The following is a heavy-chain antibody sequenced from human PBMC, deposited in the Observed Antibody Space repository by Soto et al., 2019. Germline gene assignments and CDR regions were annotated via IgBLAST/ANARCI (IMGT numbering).Heavy chain of an antibody. Sequence: ASVKVSCKASGYTFTSYGISWVRQAPGQGLEWMGWISAYNGNTNYAQKLQGRVTMTTDTSTSTAYMELRSLRSDDTAVYYCARAGFCSSTSSCVCRGSGYYFYGMDVWG. D-gene: IGHD2-2*01. CDR1: GYTFTSYG. V-gene: IGHV1-18*04. CDR2: ISAYNGNT. J-gene: IGHJ6*02. CDR3: ARAGFCSSTSSCVCRGSGYYFYGMDV.